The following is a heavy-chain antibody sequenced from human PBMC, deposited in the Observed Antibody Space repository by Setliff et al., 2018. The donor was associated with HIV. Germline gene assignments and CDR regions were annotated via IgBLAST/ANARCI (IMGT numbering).Heavy chain of an antibody. J-gene: IGHJ5*02. CDR2: INTDGSGA. Sequence: GGSLRLSCVASGFTLSNFWMHWVRQAPGKGLMWVSYINTDGSGATYADSVKGRFTISRDNAKNTLYLQMNSLRVEDTAVYYCARDRPHSWFDPWGQGTLVTVSS. CDR1: GFTLSNFW. V-gene: IGHV3-74*01. CDR3: ARDRPHSWFDP.